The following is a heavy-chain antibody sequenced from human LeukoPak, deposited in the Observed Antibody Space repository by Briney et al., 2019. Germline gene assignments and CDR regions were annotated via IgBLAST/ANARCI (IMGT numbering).Heavy chain of an antibody. D-gene: IGHD3-16*01. J-gene: IGHJ4*02. CDR1: GDSVSGYY. CDR3: ARERGRAGGLDH. Sequence: SETLSLTCSVSGDSVSGYYWSWIRQPPGQGLEWIGYIYYTGNTNYNPSLKSRVTMSVDTSKNHFSLKLTSVTAADTAVYYCARERGRAGGLDHWGQGALVTVSS. CDR2: IYYTGNT. V-gene: IGHV4-59*02.